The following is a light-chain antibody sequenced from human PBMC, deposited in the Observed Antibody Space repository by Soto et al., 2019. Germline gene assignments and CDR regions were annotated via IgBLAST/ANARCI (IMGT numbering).Light chain of an antibody. V-gene: IGKV4-1*01. CDR3: QQYNNWPPIT. CDR1: QSALFSGSNKNY. J-gene: IGKJ5*01. Sequence: DIVLTQSPDSLAVSLGETATINCKSSQSALFSGSNKNYLAWYQHRPGQPLXLLXHWASTRESGVPDRFSASGSGTDFTLTISSLQPEDVAIYYGQQYNNWPPITFGQGTRLEIK. CDR2: WAS.